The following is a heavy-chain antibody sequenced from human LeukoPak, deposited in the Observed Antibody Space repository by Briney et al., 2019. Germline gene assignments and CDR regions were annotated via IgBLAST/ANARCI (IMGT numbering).Heavy chain of an antibody. D-gene: IGHD6-13*01. J-gene: IGHJ5*02. CDR1: GFTFSSYW. Sequence: GGPLRLSCAASGFTFSSYWMSWVRQAPGKGLEWVANIKQDGSEKYYVDSVKGRFTISRDNAKNSLYLQMNSLRAEDTAVYYCAREVAAAGISSWFDPWGQGTLVTVSS. CDR3: AREVAAAGISSWFDP. CDR2: IKQDGSEK. V-gene: IGHV3-7*01.